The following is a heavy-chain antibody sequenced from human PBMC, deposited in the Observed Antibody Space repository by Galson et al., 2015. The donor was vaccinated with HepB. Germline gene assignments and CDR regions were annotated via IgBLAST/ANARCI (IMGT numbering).Heavy chain of an antibody. CDR3: ARHRSPIQWLTQALVAGAMDV. J-gene: IGHJ6*02. Sequence: QSGAEVKKPGESLRISCKGSGYSFTSYWISWVRQMPGKGLEWMGRIDPSDSYTNYSPSFQGHVTISADKSISTAYLQWSSLKASDTAMYYCARHRSPIQWLTQALVAGAMDVWGQGTTVTVS. CDR1: GYSFTSYW. D-gene: IGHD6-19*01. CDR2: IDPSDSYT. V-gene: IGHV5-10-1*01.